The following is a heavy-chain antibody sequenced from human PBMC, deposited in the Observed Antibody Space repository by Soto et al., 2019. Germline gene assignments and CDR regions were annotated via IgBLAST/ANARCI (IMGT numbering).Heavy chain of an antibody. CDR1: GYSISSGYY. J-gene: IGHJ3*02. CDR3: ARDGSRAGAFDI. V-gene: IGHV4-38-2*02. CDR2: IYHSGST. Sequence: SSETLSLTCAVSGYSISSGYYWGWIRQPPGKGLEWIGSIYHSGSTYYNPSLKSRVTISVDTSKNQFSLKLSSVTAADTAVYYCARDGSRAGAFDIWGQGTMVTVSS.